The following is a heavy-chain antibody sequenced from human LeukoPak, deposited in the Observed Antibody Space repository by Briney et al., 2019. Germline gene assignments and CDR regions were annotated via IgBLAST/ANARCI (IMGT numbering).Heavy chain of an antibody. CDR1: GDSISDGDYY. V-gene: IGHV4-30-4*01. J-gene: IGHJ4*02. D-gene: IGHD6-13*01. Sequence: SETLSLTCAVSGDSISDGDYYWSWVRQPPGKGLEWLGYIYYSGGTYYNPSLKSRLTISVDTSRNQFSLKLSSVTAADTAVYYCARAWTSAGRFDFWGQGTLVPVSS. CDR3: ARAWTSAGRFDF. CDR2: IYYSGGT.